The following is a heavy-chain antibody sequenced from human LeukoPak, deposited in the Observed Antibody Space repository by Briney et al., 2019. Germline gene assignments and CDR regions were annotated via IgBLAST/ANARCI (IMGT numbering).Heavy chain of an antibody. CDR2: IYYSGST. CDR3: AGTYYYDSSGYYYTRSEAFDI. CDR1: GGSISSYY. D-gene: IGHD3-22*01. V-gene: IGHV4-59*12. Sequence: PSETLSLTCTVSGGSISSYYWNWIRQPPGKGLEWVGYIYYSGSTNYNPSLKSRVTISVDTSKNQFSLKLSSVTAADTAVYYCAGTYYYDSSGYYYTRSEAFDIWGQGTMVTVSS. J-gene: IGHJ3*02.